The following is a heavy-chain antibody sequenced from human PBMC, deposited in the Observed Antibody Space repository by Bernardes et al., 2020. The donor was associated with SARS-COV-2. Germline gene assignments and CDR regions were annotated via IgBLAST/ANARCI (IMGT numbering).Heavy chain of an antibody. V-gene: IGHV1-24*01. Sequence: ASVKVSCKVSGYTLTELSMHWVRQAPGKGLEWMGGFDPEDGETIYAQKFQGRVTMTEDTSTDTAYMELSSLRSEDTAVYYCATGPTIFGVVIRHYFDYWGQGTLVTVSS. CDR1: GYTLTELS. J-gene: IGHJ4*02. CDR2: FDPEDGET. CDR3: ATGPTIFGVVIRHYFDY. D-gene: IGHD3-3*01.